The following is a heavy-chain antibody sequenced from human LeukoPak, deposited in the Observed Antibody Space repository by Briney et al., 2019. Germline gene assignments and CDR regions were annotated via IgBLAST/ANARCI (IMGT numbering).Heavy chain of an antibody. CDR2: INTDGSST. CDR1: GFTFSSYW. CDR3: ARDGRELSLDAFDI. J-gene: IGHJ3*02. Sequence: GGSLRLSCAASGFTFSSYWMHWVRQAPGKGLVWVSRINTDGSSTTYADSVKGRFTISRDNAKNTLYLQMNSLRAEDTAVYYCARDGRELSLDAFDIWGQGTMVTVSS. V-gene: IGHV3-74*01. D-gene: IGHD3-16*02.